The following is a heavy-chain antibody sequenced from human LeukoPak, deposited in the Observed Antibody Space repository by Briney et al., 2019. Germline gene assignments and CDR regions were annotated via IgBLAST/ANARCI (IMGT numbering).Heavy chain of an antibody. V-gene: IGHV4-61*08. CDR1: GGSISSGGCY. D-gene: IGHD3-10*01. J-gene: IGHJ4*02. CDR2: IYYSGST. CDR3: ARGLGAPFYYFDY. Sequence: SETLSLTCTVSGGSISSGGCYWSWIRQHPGKGLEWIGYIYYSGSTNYNPSLKSRVTISVDTSKNQFSLKLSSVTAADTAVYYCARGLGAPFYYFDYWGQGTLVTVSS.